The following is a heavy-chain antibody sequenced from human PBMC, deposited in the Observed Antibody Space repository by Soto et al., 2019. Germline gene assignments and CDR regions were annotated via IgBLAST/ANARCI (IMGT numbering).Heavy chain of an antibody. Sequence: GSLRLSCAASGXTLSSYEMNWVRQAPGKGLEWVSYISSSGSTIYYADSVKGRFNISRENDKNSLYLQMNSLRAEDTAVYYGARFRITIFGVVIKGYYYYGMDVWGQGTTGTVSS. CDR3: ARFRITIFGVVIKGYYYYGMDV. CDR2: ISSSGSTI. D-gene: IGHD3-3*01. V-gene: IGHV3-48*03. CDR1: GXTLSSYE. J-gene: IGHJ6*02.